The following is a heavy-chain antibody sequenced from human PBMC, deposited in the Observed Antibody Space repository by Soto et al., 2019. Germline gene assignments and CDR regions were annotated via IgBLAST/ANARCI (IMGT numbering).Heavy chain of an antibody. CDR2: IVVGSGNT. CDR1: GFTFTSSA. V-gene: IGHV1-58*01. D-gene: IGHD3-22*01. Sequence: SVQVSRKASGFTFTSSAVQWVRQARGQRLEWIGWIVVGSGNTNYAQKFQERVTITRDMSTSTAYMELSSLRSEDTAVYYCAALGYSDAFDIWGQGTMVTVSS. J-gene: IGHJ3*02. CDR3: AALGYSDAFDI.